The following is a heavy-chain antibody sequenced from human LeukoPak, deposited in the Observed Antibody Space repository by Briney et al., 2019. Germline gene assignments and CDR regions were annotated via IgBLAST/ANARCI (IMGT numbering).Heavy chain of an antibody. CDR3: AKAPTYGEYNTGYYYKYMDV. V-gene: IGHV3-53*01. Sequence: GGSLRLSCAASGFTVSSNYMSWVRQAPGKGLEWVSVIYSGGSTYYADSVKGRFTISRDNSKNTLYLQMNSLRAEDTAVYYCAKAPTYGEYNTGYYYKYMDVWGKGTTVTVSS. J-gene: IGHJ6*03. CDR2: IYSGGST. D-gene: IGHD4-17*01. CDR1: GFTVSSNY.